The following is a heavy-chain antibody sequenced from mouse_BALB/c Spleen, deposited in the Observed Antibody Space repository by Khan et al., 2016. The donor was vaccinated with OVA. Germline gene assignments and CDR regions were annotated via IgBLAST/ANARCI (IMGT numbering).Heavy chain of an antibody. J-gene: IGHJ1*01. CDR3: ARGHYYGGYWYFDV. CDR1: GYTFTNYG. D-gene: IGHD1-2*01. V-gene: IGHV9-3-1*01. CDR2: INTYTGEP. Sequence: QIQLVQSGPELKKPGETVKISCKASGYTFTNYGMNWVKQAPGKDLKWMGWINTYTGEPTYADDFKGRFAFSLETSVNTAYLQINNLKNEDTATYFCARGHYYGGYWYFDVWGAGTTVTVSS.